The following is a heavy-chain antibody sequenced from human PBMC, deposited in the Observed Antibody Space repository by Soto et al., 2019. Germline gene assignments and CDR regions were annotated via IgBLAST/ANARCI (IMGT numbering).Heavy chain of an antibody. J-gene: IGHJ5*02. CDR1: GGSISSSSYY. Sequence: KASETLSLTCTVSGGSISSSSYYWGWIRQPPGKGLEWIGSIYYSGSTYYNPSLKSRVTISVDTSKNQFSLKLSSVTAADTAVYYCARHSWRSFVATIVDERSWFDPWGQGTLVTVSS. D-gene: IGHD5-12*01. V-gene: IGHV4-39*01. CDR2: IYYSGST. CDR3: ARHSWRSFVATIVDERSWFDP.